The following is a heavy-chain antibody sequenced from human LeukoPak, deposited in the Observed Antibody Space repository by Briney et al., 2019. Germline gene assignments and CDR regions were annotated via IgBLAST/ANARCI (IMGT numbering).Heavy chain of an antibody. CDR3: ARDSYQDYYGRFDP. Sequence: GGSPRLSCAASGFSFSNHGMHWVRQAPGKRLEWVAVIWDDGNNKRYANSVNGRCTISRDNSENTLYLQMNGLTAEDTAMYYCARDSYQDYYGRFDPWGQGTLVIVSS. V-gene: IGHV3-33*01. D-gene: IGHD3-10*01. J-gene: IGHJ5*02. CDR1: GFSFSNHG. CDR2: IWDDGNNK.